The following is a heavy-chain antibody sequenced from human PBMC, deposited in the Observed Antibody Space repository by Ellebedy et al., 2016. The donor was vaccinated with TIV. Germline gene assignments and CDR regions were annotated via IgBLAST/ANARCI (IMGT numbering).Heavy chain of an antibody. CDR3: AVLGGVVPAAIGDRIDY. V-gene: IGHV1-46*03. CDR1: GYTFTSYY. J-gene: IGHJ4*02. Sequence: ASVKVSXXASGYTFTSYYMHWVRQAPGQGLEWMGVINPSGGSTSYAQKFQGRVTMTRDTSTSTVYMELSSLRSTDTAVYYCAVLGGVVPAAIGDRIDYWGQGTLVTVSS. CDR2: INPSGGST. D-gene: IGHD2-2*01.